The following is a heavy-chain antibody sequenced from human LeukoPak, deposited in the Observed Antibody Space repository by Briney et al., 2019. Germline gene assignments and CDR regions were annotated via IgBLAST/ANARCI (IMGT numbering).Heavy chain of an antibody. D-gene: IGHD1-26*01. CDR2: IRSKAYGGTT. CDR1: GFTFGDYA. J-gene: IGHJ4*02. Sequence: GGFLRLSCTASGFTFGDYAMSWVRQAPGKGLEWVGFIRSKAYGGTTEYAASVKGRFTISRDDSKSIAYLQMNSLKTEDTAVYYCTRGVGWPSFFDYWGQGTLVTVSS. V-gene: IGHV3-49*04. CDR3: TRGVGWPSFFDY.